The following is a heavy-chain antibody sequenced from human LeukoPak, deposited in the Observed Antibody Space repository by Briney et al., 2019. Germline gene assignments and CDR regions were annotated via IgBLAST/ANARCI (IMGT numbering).Heavy chain of an antibody. D-gene: IGHD5-18*01. V-gene: IGHV1-3*01. J-gene: IGHJ3*02. CDR2: INAGNGNT. CDR3: ARGRSLDTAMVDTDAFDI. Sequence: ASVKVSCKASGYTFTSYAMHWVRQAPGQRLEWMGWINAGNGNTKYSQKFQGRVTITRDTSTSTVYMELSSLRSEDTAVYYCARGRSLDTAMVDTDAFDIWGQGSMVTVSS. CDR1: GYTFTSYA.